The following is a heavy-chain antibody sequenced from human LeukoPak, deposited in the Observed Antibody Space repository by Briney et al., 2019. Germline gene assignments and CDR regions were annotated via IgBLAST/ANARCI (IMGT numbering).Heavy chain of an antibody. CDR3: ARESSASFDY. J-gene: IGHJ4*02. CDR2: INPNSGDT. CDR1: GYSFTGYY. V-gene: IGHV1-2*02. D-gene: IGHD6-25*01. Sequence: APVKVSCKASGYSFTGYYMHWVRQAPGQGLEWMGWINPNSGDTNYAQKFQGRVTVTRDTSITTVYMELSILRSDDTAVYYCARESSASFDYWGQGTLVTVSS.